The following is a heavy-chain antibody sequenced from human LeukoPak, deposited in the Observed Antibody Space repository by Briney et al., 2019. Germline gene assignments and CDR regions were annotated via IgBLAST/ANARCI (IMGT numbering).Heavy chain of an antibody. J-gene: IGHJ4*02. CDR2: IYYSGST. CDR3: ASYGDSLQLDY. D-gene: IGHD4-17*01. V-gene: IGHV4-59*12. Sequence: SETLSLTCTISGGSISNYYWYWIRQPPGKGLEWIGSIYYSGSTYYNPSLKSRVTISVDTSKNQFSLKLSSVTAADTAVYYCASYGDSLQLDYWGQGTLVTVSS. CDR1: GGSISNYY.